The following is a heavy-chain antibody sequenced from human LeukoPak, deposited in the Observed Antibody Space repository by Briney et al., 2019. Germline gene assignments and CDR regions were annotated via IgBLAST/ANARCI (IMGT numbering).Heavy chain of an antibody. D-gene: IGHD1-26*01. J-gene: IGHJ5*02. Sequence: SETLSLTCTVSGGSISSYYWSWIRQPPGKGLEWIGYIYYSGSTNYNPSLKSRVTISVDTSKNQFSLKLSSVTAADTAVYYCARDRGSGSPNWFDPWGQGTLVTVSS. CDR1: GGSISSYY. CDR2: IYYSGST. V-gene: IGHV4-59*01. CDR3: ARDRGSGSPNWFDP.